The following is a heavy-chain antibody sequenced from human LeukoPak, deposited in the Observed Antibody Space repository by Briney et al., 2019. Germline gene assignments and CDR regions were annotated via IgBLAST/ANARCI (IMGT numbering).Heavy chain of an antibody. CDR3: ARATGTFSEWSLDY. V-gene: IGHV3-30*02. D-gene: IGHD3-3*01. CDR2: IRYDGSDR. Sequence: GGSLRLSCAASGFALRSYGMHWVRQAPGKGLEWVAFIRYDGSDRYYGDFVKGRFTISRDISSSTLYLQMNNLRGGDTAVYYCARATGTFSEWSLDYWGQGTLVTVSS. CDR1: GFALRSYG. J-gene: IGHJ4*02.